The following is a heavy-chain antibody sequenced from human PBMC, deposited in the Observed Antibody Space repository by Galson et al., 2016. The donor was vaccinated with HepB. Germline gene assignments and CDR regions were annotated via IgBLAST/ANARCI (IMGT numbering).Heavy chain of an antibody. CDR3: ARSLTGIVATGGH. D-gene: IGHD5-12*01. CDR2: ISYNGTNK. CDR1: GFTFSNYA. V-gene: IGHV3-30-3*01. Sequence: SLRLSCVASGFTFSNYALHWVRQAPGKGLEWVAVISYNGTNKYYADSVKGRFTISRDDSKNTLYLQMNSLRAEDTAVYYCARSLTGIVATGGHWGQGTLVIVSS. J-gene: IGHJ4*02.